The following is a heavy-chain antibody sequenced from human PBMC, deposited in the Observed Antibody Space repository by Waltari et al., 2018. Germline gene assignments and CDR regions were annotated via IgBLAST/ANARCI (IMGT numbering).Heavy chain of an antibody. CDR1: GYTFTDYY. CDR2: INPTPGAS. CDR3: AGDELTGRSYYHFYMDL. D-gene: IGHD1-20*01. V-gene: IGHV1-2*02. Sequence: QVQLVQSGAEVKRPGASVRVSCKASGYTFTDYYMHWVRQAPGQGLEWMEWINPTPGASNVAQKFLGRVTMTRETSISKGYMDLSSLTSDDTAVYYCAGDELTGRSYYHFYMDLWGKGTTVSVSS. J-gene: IGHJ6*03.